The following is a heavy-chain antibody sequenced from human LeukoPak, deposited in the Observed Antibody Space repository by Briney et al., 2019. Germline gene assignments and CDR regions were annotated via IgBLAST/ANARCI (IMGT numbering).Heavy chain of an antibody. D-gene: IGHD2-21*02. Sequence: PGGSLRLSCAASGFTVSSNYMSWVRQAPGKGLEWVSVIYSGGSTYYADSVKGRFTISRDNSKNTLYLQMNSLRAEDTAVYFCAKERMVAVTAILLDFWGQGTLVTVSS. J-gene: IGHJ4*02. CDR3: AKERMVAVTAILLDF. CDR1: GFTVSSNY. CDR2: IYSGGST. V-gene: IGHV3-66*01.